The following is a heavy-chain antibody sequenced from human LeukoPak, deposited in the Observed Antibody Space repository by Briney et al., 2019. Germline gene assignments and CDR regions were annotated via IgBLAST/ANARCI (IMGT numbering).Heavy chain of an antibody. D-gene: IGHD3-22*01. CDR2: INHSGST. J-gene: IGHJ4*02. V-gene: IGHV4-34*01. CDR3: ARLAVNTMIVVVITNYFDY. Sequence: SETLSLTCAVYGGSFSGYYWSWIRQPPGKGLEWIGEINHSGSTNYNPSLKSRVTISVDTSKNQFSLKLSSVTAADTAVYYCARLAVNTMIVVVITNYFDYWGQGTLVTVSS. CDR1: GGSFSGYY.